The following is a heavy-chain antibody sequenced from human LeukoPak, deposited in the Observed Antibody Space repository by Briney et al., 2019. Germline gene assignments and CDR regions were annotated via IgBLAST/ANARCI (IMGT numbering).Heavy chain of an antibody. V-gene: IGHV3-30*04. CDR3: ARGRVAATYTYYYYYMDV. J-gene: IGHJ6*03. CDR1: GFTFSSYA. D-gene: IGHD2-15*01. CDR2: ISYDGSNK. Sequence: PGGSLRLSCAASGFTFSSYAMHWVRQAPGKGLEWVAVISYDGSNKYYADSVKGRFTISRDNSKNTLYLQMNSLRAEDTAVYYCARGRVAATYTYYYYYMDVWGKGTTVTVSS.